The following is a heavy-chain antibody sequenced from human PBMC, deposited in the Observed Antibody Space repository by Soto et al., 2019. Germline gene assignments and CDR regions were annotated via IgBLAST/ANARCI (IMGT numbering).Heavy chain of an antibody. CDR2: IYYSGST. CDR3: AREGYYGSGSYYDY. D-gene: IGHD3-10*01. Sequence: PSETLSLTCTVSGGSISSSSYYWGWIRQPPGKGLEWIGSIYYSGSTYYNPSLKSRVTISVDTSKNQFSLKLSSVTAADTAVYYCAREGYYGSGSYYDYWGQGTLVTVSS. CDR1: GGSISSSSYY. J-gene: IGHJ4*02. V-gene: IGHV4-39*02.